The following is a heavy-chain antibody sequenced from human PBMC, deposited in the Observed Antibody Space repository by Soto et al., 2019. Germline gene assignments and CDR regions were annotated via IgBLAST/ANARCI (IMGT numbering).Heavy chain of an antibody. Sequence: SETLSLTCTVSGGSISSYRWSWIRQPAGKGLEWTGRLNTYGNTHYNPSPKSRVTMSVDTSKNQFSLKLSSVTAADTAVYYCARQTTYSGSWHDYWGQGTLVTVSS. CDR3: ARQTTYSGSWHDY. D-gene: IGHD6-13*01. CDR2: LNTYGNT. V-gene: IGHV4-4*07. J-gene: IGHJ4*02. CDR1: GGSISSYR.